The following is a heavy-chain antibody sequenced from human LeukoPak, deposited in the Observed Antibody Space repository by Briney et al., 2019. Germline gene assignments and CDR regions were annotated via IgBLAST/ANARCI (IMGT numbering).Heavy chain of an antibody. Sequence: GGSLRLSCAASGFTFSSYGMHWVRQAPGKGLEWVAFIRYDGSNKYYADSVKGRFTISRDNSKDTLYLQMNSLRAEDTAVYYCAKEDCSGGSCRFDYWGQGTLVTVSS. CDR2: IRYDGSNK. D-gene: IGHD2-15*01. CDR3: AKEDCSGGSCRFDY. CDR1: GFTFSSYG. J-gene: IGHJ4*02. V-gene: IGHV3-30*02.